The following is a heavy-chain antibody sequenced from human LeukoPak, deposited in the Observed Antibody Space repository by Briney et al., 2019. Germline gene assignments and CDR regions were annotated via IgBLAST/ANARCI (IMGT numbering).Heavy chain of an antibody. Sequence: PSETLSLTCTVSSASISSHSWSWVRQPPGKRLEWIGYIYYTGSTNYNPSLKSRLTISIDTSKNQFSLTLSSVTAADTAVYYCARYDSSGYNSYWGQGTLVTVSS. D-gene: IGHD3-22*01. CDR1: SASISSHS. CDR3: ARYDSSGYNSY. J-gene: IGHJ4*02. CDR2: IYYTGST. V-gene: IGHV4-59*11.